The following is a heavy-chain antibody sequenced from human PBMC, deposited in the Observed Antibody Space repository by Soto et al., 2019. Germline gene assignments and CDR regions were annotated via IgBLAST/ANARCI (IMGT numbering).Heavy chain of an antibody. V-gene: IGHV4-34*01. D-gene: IGHD1-1*01. Sequence: SETLSLTCAVYGGSFSGYYWSWIRQPPGKGLEWIGESNQSGSTNYNPSLKSRVTISVDTSKDQVSLKLSSVTAADTAVYYCARDTGRYDRMGYWGQGTLVTVSS. CDR3: ARDTGRYDRMGY. J-gene: IGHJ4*02. CDR2: SNQSGST. CDR1: GGSFSGYY.